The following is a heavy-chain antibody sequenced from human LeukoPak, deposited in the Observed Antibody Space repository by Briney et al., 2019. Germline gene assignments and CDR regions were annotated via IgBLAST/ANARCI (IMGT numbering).Heavy chain of an antibody. CDR3: ARDFGSTTVAPDYFDY. CDR2: ISSSSSYI. J-gene: IGHJ4*02. CDR1: GFTFSSYS. V-gene: IGHV3-21*01. D-gene: IGHD4-17*01. Sequence: GGSLRLSCAASGFTFSSYSVNWVRQAPGKGLEWVSSISSSSSYIYYADSVKGRFTISRDNAKNSLYLQMNNLRAEDTAVYYCARDFGSTTVAPDYFDYWGQGTLVTVSS.